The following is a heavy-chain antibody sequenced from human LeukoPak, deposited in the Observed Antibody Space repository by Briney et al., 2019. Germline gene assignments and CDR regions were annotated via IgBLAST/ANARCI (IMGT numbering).Heavy chain of an antibody. CDR2: IKQDGSEK. D-gene: IGHD2-2*01. Sequence: PGGSLRLSCAASGFTFSSYWMSWVRQAPRKGLEWVANIKQDGSEKYYVDSVKGRFTISRDNAKNSLYLQMNSLRAEDTAVYYCARDQRYCSSSSCPWEPFDYWGQGTLVTVSS. V-gene: IGHV3-7*05. CDR1: GFTFSSYW. CDR3: ARDQRYCSSSSCPWEPFDY. J-gene: IGHJ4*02.